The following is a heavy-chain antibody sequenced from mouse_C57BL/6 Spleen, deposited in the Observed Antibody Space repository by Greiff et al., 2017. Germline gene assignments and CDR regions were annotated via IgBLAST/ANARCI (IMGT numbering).Heavy chain of an antibody. D-gene: IGHD2-1*01. V-gene: IGHV1-59*01. CDR3: ARGGYGNYEGVDY. Sequence: QVQLQQPGAELVRPGTSVKLSCKASGYTFTSYWMHWVKQRPGQGLEWIGVIDPSDSYTNYNQKFKGKATLTVDTSSSTAYMQLSSLTSEDSAVYYCARGGYGNYEGVDYWGQGTSGTVSS. J-gene: IGHJ4*01. CDR2: IDPSDSYT. CDR1: GYTFTSYW.